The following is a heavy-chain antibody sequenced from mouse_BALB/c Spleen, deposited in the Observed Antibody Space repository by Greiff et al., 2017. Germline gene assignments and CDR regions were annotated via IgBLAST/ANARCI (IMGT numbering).Heavy chain of an antibody. CDR1: GYTFTSYW. V-gene: IGHV1-87*01. CDR3: ARKGGFITTAFDD. CDR2: IYPGDGDT. J-gene: IGHJ2*01. Sequence: QVHVKQSGAELARPGASVKLSCKASGYTFTSYWMQWVKQRPGQGLEWIGAIYPGDGDTRYTQKFKGKATLTADKSSSTAYMQLSSLASEDSAVYYCARKGGFITTAFDDWGQGTTLTVSS. D-gene: IGHD1-2*01.